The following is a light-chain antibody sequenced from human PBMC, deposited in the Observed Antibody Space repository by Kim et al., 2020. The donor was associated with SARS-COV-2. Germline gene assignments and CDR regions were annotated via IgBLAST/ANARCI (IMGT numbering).Light chain of an antibody. Sequence: GQRVTSNCSGSSSNIGSNTVNWYQQLPGTAPKLLSYGANQRPSEVPDRFTGSKSGTSASRAISGLQAEDEADYYCAAWDDSLNGRVCGGGTQLTVL. CDR3: AAWDDSLNGRV. CDR1: SSNIGSNT. V-gene: IGLV1-44*01. J-gene: IGLJ3*02. CDR2: GAN.